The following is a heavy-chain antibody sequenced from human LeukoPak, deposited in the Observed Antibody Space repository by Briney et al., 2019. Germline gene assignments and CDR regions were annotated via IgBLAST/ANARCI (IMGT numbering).Heavy chain of an antibody. CDR3: ARVKEAMVRGVFYYYMDV. CDR1: GGSISSYY. J-gene: IGHJ6*03. CDR2: IYYSGST. Sequence: SETLSLTCTVSGGSISSYYWSWIRQPPGKGLEWIGYIYYSGSTNYNPSLKSRVTISVDTSKNQFSLKLSSVTAADTAVYYCARVKEAMVRGVFYYYMDVWGKGTTVTISS. D-gene: IGHD3-10*01. V-gene: IGHV4-59*01.